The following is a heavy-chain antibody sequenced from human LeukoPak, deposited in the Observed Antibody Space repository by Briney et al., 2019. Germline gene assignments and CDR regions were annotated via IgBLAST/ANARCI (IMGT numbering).Heavy chain of an antibody. CDR2: ISFSGGST. Sequence: GGSLRLSCAASGFTFSSYAMSWVRQAPGKGQEWVSAISFSGGSTYYADSVKGRFTISRDNSKNTLSLQMNSLRVEDTAVYYCAKRHAAPGTPIYYFDYWGQGTLVTVSS. J-gene: IGHJ4*02. V-gene: IGHV3-23*01. CDR3: AKRHAAPGTPIYYFDY. D-gene: IGHD6-13*01. CDR1: GFTFSSYA.